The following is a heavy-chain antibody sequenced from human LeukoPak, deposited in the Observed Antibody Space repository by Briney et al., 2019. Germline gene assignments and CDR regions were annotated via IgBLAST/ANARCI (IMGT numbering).Heavy chain of an antibody. V-gene: IGHV1-18*01. CDR1: GYSFTSYG. CDR2: ISAYNGNT. CDR3: ARVRYDILTGYSGSGPFDI. Sequence: GASVKVSCKASGYSFTSYGISWVRQAPGQGLEGMGWISAYNGNTNYAQKLQGRVTMTTDTSTSTAYMELRSLRSDDTAVYYCARVRYDILTGYSGSGPFDIWGQGTMVTVSS. D-gene: IGHD3-9*01. J-gene: IGHJ3*02.